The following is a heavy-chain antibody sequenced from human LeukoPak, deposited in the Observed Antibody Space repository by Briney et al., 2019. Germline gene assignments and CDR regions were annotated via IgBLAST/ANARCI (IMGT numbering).Heavy chain of an antibody. CDR3: AKAGTTGIHHWFDL. CDR2: IYHSGGS. CDR1: GYSISNDYY. D-gene: IGHD1-1*01. Sequence: SETLSLTCVVSGYSISNDYYWGWIRQPPGKGLEWIGNIYHSGGSYYNPSLKSRVTILVDTSKNQFSLKLSSVTAADTAVYYCAKAGTTGIHHWFDLWGQGNLVTVSS. V-gene: IGHV4-38-2*01. J-gene: IGHJ5*02.